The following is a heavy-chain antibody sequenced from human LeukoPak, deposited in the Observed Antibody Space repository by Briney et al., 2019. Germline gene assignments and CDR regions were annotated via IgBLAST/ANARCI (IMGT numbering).Heavy chain of an antibody. CDR2: IYYSGST. J-gene: IGHJ4*02. CDR1: GGSISSYY. D-gene: IGHD5-18*01. V-gene: IGHV4-59*08. CDR3: ARSPGYSYGLGFFDY. Sequence: SETLSLTCTVSGGSISSYYRSWIRQPPGKGLEWIGYIYYSGSTNYNPSLKSRVTISVDTSKNQFSLKLSSVTAADTAVYYCARSPGYSYGLGFFDYWGQGTLVTVSS.